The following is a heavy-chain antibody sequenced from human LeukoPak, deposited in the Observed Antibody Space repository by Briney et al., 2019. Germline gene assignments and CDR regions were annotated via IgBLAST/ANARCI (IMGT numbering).Heavy chain of an antibody. V-gene: IGHV4-59*08. Sequence: SETLSLTCTVSGGSTSNYYWSWIRQHPGKRLEWIGYINYSGSTNYNPSLHRRVTMSVDTSKNQFSLKLSSVTAADTALYYCARTDYRGPELRAFDIWGQGTMVTVSS. J-gene: IGHJ3*02. CDR1: GGSTSNYY. D-gene: IGHD4-23*01. CDR2: INYSGST. CDR3: ARTDYRGPELRAFDI.